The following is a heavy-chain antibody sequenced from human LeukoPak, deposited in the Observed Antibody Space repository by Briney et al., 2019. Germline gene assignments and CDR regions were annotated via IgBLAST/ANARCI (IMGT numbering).Heavy chain of an antibody. D-gene: IGHD1-26*01. V-gene: IGHV3-74*01. CDR1: GFTFSSHW. Sequence: GGSLRLSCAASGFTFSSHWMHWVRQAPGKGLVWVSRINTDGSITSYADSVKGRFTISRDNAKNTLYLQMNSLRAEDTAVYYCARGQYSGSRLEYWGQGTLVTVSS. CDR3: ARGQYSGSRLEY. CDR2: INTDGSIT. J-gene: IGHJ4*02.